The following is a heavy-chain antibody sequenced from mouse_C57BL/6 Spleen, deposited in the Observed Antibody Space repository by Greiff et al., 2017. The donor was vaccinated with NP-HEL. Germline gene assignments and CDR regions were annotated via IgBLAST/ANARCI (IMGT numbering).Heavy chain of an antibody. D-gene: IGHD2-4*01. CDR1: GYTFTSYW. J-gene: IGHJ1*03. CDR2: IYPSDSET. V-gene: IGHV1-61*01. Sequence: QVQLQQSGAELVRPGSSVKLSCKASGYTFTSYWMAWVKQRPGQGLEWIGNIYPSDSETHYNQKFKDKATLTVDKSSTTAYMQLSSLTSEDSAVYYCARDYYDYDVFYWGFDVWGTGTTVTVSS. CDR3: ARDYYDYDVFYWGFDV.